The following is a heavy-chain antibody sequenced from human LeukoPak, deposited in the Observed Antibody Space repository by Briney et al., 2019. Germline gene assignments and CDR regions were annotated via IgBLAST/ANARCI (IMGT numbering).Heavy chain of an antibody. D-gene: IGHD6-19*01. CDR1: GLIFRSYG. Sequence: GGSLRLSCVASGLIFRSYGMHWVRQAPGKGLEWVAVISYDGSNKYYADSVKGRFTISRDNSKNTLYLQMNSLRAEDTAVYYCARDLAVDFFDYWGQGTLVTVSS. V-gene: IGHV3-30*03. CDR2: ISYDGSNK. CDR3: ARDLAVDFFDY. J-gene: IGHJ4*02.